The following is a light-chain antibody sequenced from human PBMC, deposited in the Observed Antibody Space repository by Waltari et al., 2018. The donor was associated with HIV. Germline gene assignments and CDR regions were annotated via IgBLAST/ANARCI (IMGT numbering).Light chain of an antibody. V-gene: IGLV1-47*02. CDR3: VGWDDSLSSYV. J-gene: IGLJ1*01. Sequence: QSVLTQTPSASGTPGQRVTISCSGSSSHIGIDNLYWYQQLPGTAPKLLIYNDNKRPSGVPDRFAGSKSGTSASLAISGLRSEDEADYYCVGWDDSLSSYVFGAGTKVTVL. CDR1: SSHIGIDN. CDR2: NDN.